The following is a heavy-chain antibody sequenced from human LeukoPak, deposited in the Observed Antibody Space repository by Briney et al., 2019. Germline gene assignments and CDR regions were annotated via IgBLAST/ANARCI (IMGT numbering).Heavy chain of an antibody. CDR2: IYHSGST. J-gene: IGHJ4*02. V-gene: IGHV4-38-2*02. CDR1: GYSISSGYY. Sequence: SETLSLACIVSGYSISSGYYWGWIRQPPGKGLEWIGSIYHSGSTYYNPSLKSRVTISIDTSKNQFSLRLSSVTAADTAVYYCARETYYYDSSDYSRTPYYFDYWGQGTLVTVSS. CDR3: ARETYYYDSSDYSRTPYYFDY. D-gene: IGHD3-22*01.